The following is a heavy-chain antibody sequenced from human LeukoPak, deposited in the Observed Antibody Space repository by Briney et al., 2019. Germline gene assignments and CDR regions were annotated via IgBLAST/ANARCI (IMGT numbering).Heavy chain of an antibody. CDR3: ACGLFHMVRGGPRFDP. V-gene: IGHV4-59*01. J-gene: IGHJ5*02. Sequence: SETLSLTCTVSGGSISSYYWSWIRQPPGKGLEWIGYIYYSGSTNYNPSLKSRVTISVDTSKNQFSLKLSSVTAADTAVYYCACGLFHMVRGGPRFDPWGQGTLVTVSS. CDR1: GGSISSYY. D-gene: IGHD3-10*01. CDR2: IYYSGST.